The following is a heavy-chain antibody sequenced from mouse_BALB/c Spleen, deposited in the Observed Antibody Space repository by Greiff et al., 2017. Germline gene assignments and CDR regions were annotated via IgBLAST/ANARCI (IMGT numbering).Heavy chain of an antibody. Sequence: VQLQQSGTVLARPGASVKMSCKASGYTFTSYWMHWVKQRPGQGLEWIGAIYPGNSDTSYNQKFKGKAKLTAVTSTSTAYMELSSLTNEDSAVYYCTRVGTARYAMDYWGQGTSVTVSS. D-gene: IGHD3-2*01. V-gene: IGHV1-5*01. CDR2: IYPGNSDT. J-gene: IGHJ4*01. CDR3: TRVGTARYAMDY. CDR1: GYTFTSYW.